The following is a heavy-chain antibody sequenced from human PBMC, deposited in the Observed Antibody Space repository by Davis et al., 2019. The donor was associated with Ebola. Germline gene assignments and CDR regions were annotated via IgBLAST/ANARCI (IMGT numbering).Heavy chain of an antibody. D-gene: IGHD1-26*01. CDR2: IYYSGST. J-gene: IGHJ5*02. Sequence: PSETLSLTCTVSGGSISSHYWSWIRQPPGKGLEWIGYIYYSGSTNYNPSLKSRVTISVDTSKNQFSLKLSSVTAADTAVYYCARDGGYSGFDPWGQGTLVTVSS. V-gene: IGHV4-59*11. CDR3: ARDGGYSGFDP. CDR1: GGSISSHY.